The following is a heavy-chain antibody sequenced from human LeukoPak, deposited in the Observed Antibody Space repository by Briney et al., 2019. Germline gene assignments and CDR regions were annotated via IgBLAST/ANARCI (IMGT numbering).Heavy chain of an antibody. CDR2: INHSGST. V-gene: IGHV4-34*01. CDR1: GGSFSGYY. Sequence: PSETLSLTCAVYGGSFSGYYWSWIRQPPGKGLEWIGEINHSGSTNYNPSLKSRVTISVDTSKNQFSLKLSSVTAADTAVYYCARGHDSSGHYYYYYMDVWGKGTTVTVSS. CDR3: ARGHDSSGHYYYYYMDV. J-gene: IGHJ6*03. D-gene: IGHD3-22*01.